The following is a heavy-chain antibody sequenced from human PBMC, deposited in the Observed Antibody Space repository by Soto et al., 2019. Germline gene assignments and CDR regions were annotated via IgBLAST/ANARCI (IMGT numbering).Heavy chain of an antibody. CDR3: ARGYCGSTSCDNWFDP. D-gene: IGHD2-2*01. Sequence: ASVNVSCKTSGYTFTTFCISWVRQAPGQGLECMGWISAYNGNTNYAQKFQGRVTMTTDTSTSTAYMELRSLRSDDTAVYYCARGYCGSTSCDNWFDPWGQGTLVTVSS. J-gene: IGHJ5*02. CDR2: ISAYNGNT. V-gene: IGHV1-18*04. CDR1: GYTFTTFC.